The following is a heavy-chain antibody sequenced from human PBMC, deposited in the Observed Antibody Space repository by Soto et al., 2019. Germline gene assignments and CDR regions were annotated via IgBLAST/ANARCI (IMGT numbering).Heavy chain of an antibody. CDR1: GGSISSGGYY. V-gene: IGHV4-31*03. CDR2: IYYSGST. CDR3: AGQWLVFGYFDY. Sequence: SETLSLTCTVSGGSISSGGYYWSWIRQHPGKGLEWIGYIYYSGSTYYNPSLKSRVTISVDTSKNQFSLKLSSVTAADTAVYYCAGQWLVFGYFDYWGQGTLVTVSS. J-gene: IGHJ4*02. D-gene: IGHD6-19*01.